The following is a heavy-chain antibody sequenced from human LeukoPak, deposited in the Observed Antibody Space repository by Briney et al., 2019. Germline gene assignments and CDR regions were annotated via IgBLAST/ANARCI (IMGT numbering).Heavy chain of an antibody. CDR3: ASTSSWYLPFDY. CDR2: INHSGST. D-gene: IGHD6-13*01. V-gene: IGHV4-34*01. CDR1: GGSFSGYY. Sequence: SETLSLTCAVYGGSFSGYYWSWIRQPPGKGLEWIGEINHSGSTNYNPSLKSRVTISVDTSKNQFSLKLSSVTAADTAVYYCASTSSWYLPFDYWGQGTLVTVSS. J-gene: IGHJ4*02.